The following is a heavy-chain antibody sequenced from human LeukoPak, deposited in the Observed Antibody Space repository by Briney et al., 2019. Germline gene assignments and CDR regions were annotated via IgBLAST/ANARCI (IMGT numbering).Heavy chain of an antibody. CDR1: GFTFSTYA. CDR2: ISGSGGST. V-gene: IGHV3-23*01. Sequence: PGGSLRLSCAVSGFTFSTYAMSWVRQAPGKGLEWVSAISGSGGSTYYADSVKGRFTISRDNSKNTLYLQMNSLRAEDTAVYYCAKERDSRGYFDYWGQGTLVTASS. CDR3: AKERDSRGYFDY. D-gene: IGHD3-22*01. J-gene: IGHJ4*02.